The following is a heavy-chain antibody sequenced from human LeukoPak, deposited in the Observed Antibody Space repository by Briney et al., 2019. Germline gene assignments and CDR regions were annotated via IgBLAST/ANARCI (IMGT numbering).Heavy chain of an antibody. CDR3: ARNYDGSCTDAIDI. V-gene: IGHV1-8*03. J-gene: IGHJ3*02. Sequence: ASVKVSCKASGYTLTRYDVHWVRQAPGQGLEWIGWMNPNNGNTIYAQKFHGRVTITRNTSTSTAYMELSSLRSEDTAVYYCARNYDGSCTDAIDIWGQGTMVTVSS. CDR2: MNPNNGNT. D-gene: IGHD3-22*01. CDR1: GYTLTRYD.